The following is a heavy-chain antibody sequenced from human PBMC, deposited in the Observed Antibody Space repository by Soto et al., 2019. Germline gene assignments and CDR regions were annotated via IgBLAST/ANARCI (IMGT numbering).Heavy chain of an antibody. CDR2: IIPIFGTA. D-gene: IGHD4-17*01. J-gene: IGHJ6*02. CDR1: GGTFSSYA. V-gene: IGHV1-69*01. CDR3: ASMTTVTTNYYYGMDV. Sequence: QVQLVQSGAEVKKPGSSVKVSCKASGGTFSSYAISWVRQAPGQGLEWMGGIIPIFGTANYAQKFQGRVTITADESTSTAYVELSSLRSEDTAVYYCASMTTVTTNYYYGMDVWGQGTTVTVSS.